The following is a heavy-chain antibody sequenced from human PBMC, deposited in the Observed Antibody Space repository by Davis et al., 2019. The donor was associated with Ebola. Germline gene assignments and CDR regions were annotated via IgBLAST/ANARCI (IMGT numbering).Heavy chain of an antibody. CDR1: GCSISSYY. CDR2: IYYSRST. Sequence: PGGSLRLSCTVSGCSISSYYWTWFRQPPGKGLEWVAYIYYSRSTHYNPSLKSRVTISVDTSKDQVSLKLSSVTAADTAVYYCLGGRYGEPFDYWGQGTLVTVSS. J-gene: IGHJ4*02. CDR3: LGGRYGEPFDY. V-gene: IGHV4-59*01. D-gene: IGHD4-17*01.